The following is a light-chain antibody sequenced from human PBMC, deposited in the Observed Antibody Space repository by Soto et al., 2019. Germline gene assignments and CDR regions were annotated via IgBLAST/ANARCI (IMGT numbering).Light chain of an antibody. Sequence: EIVLTQSPATLSLSPGERATLSCRASQSVDFHLAWYQQKPGQAPRLLIFDTSVRASGIPARFSGSGSGTDFSITISSLEPDYVAVYYCQHRSAWPLWFTFGRGTNLHI. J-gene: IGKJ3*01. CDR2: DTS. V-gene: IGKV3-11*01. CDR3: QHRSAWPLWFT. CDR1: QSVDFH.